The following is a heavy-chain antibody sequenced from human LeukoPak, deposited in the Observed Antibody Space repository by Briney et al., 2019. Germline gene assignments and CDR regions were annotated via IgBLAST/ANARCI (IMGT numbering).Heavy chain of an antibody. CDR2: IYTSGDT. CDR1: GGSLRGGGYD. CDR3: ARESKLFFGETR. V-gene: IGHV4-61*09. Sequence: SETLSLTCSVSGGSLRGGGYDWTWIRQPAGKGLEWIGHIYTSGDTRYNPSLKSRVTISIDTSRSQFSLNLSSVTAADTAVYYCARESKLFFGETRWGQGTLVTVSS. J-gene: IGHJ4*02. D-gene: IGHD3-10*01.